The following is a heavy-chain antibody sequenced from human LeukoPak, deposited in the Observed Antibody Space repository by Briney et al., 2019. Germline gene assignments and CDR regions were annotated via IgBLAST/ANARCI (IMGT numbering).Heavy chain of an antibody. J-gene: IGHJ1*01. CDR1: GYTFTGYY. CDR2: INPNSGGT. Sequence: GASVKVSCKASGYTFTGYYMHWVRQAPGQGLEWMGWINPNSGGTNYAQMFQGRVTMTRDTSISTAYMELSRLRSDDTAVYYCARDEVPDSSGWYQHAEYFQHWGQGTLVTVSS. CDR3: ARDEVPDSSGWYQHAEYFQH. D-gene: IGHD6-19*01. V-gene: IGHV1-2*02.